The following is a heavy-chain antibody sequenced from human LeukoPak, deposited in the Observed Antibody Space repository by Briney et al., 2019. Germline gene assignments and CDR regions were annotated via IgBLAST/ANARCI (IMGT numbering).Heavy chain of an antibody. Sequence: SETLSLTCAVSGYSISSGYYWGWIRQPPGKGLEWIGSIYHSGSTYYNPSLKSRVTISVDTSKNQFSLELSSVTAADTAVYYCARGGQSSSWRDWFDPWGQGTLVTVSS. J-gene: IGHJ5*02. CDR1: GYSISSGYY. D-gene: IGHD6-13*01. CDR2: IYHSGST. V-gene: IGHV4-38-2*01. CDR3: ARGGQSSSWRDWFDP.